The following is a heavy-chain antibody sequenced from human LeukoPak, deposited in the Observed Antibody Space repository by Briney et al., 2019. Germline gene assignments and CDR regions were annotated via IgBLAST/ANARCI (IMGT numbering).Heavy chain of an antibody. CDR3: AKDLDGYNYGVDY. CDR2: ISGTGGST. D-gene: IGHD5-24*01. CDR1: GFSFSSYV. J-gene: IGHJ4*02. V-gene: IGHV3-23*01. Sequence: PGGSLRLSCAASGFSFSSYVMSWVRQAPGKGLEWVSAISGTGGSTYYADSVKGRFTISRDNSKSTLYLQMNSLRAEDTAVYYCAKDLDGYNYGVDYWGQGTLVTVSS.